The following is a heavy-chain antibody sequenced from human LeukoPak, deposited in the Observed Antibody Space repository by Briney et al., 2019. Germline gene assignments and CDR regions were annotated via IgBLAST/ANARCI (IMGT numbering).Heavy chain of an antibody. V-gene: IGHV3-33*06. CDR1: GFTFSTYG. D-gene: IGHD3-3*01. J-gene: IGHJ6*02. Sequence: PGGSLRLSCAASGFTFSTYGMHWVRQAPGKGLEWVAVIWYDGSLKYYADSVKGRFTISRDNSKNTLYLQMNSLRAEDTAVYYCAKVSGGPNTIFGVVIISYYYYGMDVWGQGTTVTVSS. CDR2: IWYDGSLK. CDR3: AKVSGGPNTIFGVVIISYYYYGMDV.